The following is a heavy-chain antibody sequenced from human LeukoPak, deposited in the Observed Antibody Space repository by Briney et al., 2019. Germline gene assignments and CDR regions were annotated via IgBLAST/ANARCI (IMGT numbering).Heavy chain of an antibody. V-gene: IGHV3-21*01. D-gene: IGHD3-10*01. Sequence: GGSLRLSCAASGFTFSSYSMNWVRQAPGKGLEWVSSISSSSSYIYYADSVKGRFTISRDNAKNSLYLQMNSLRAEDTAVYYCARDLKPYYYGSAIDYWGQGTLVTVSS. CDR2: ISSSSSYI. CDR3: ARDLKPYYYGSAIDY. CDR1: GFTFSSYS. J-gene: IGHJ4*02.